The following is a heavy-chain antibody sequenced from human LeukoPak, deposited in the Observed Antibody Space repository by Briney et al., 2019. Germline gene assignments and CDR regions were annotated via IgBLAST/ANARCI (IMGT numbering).Heavy chain of an antibody. Sequence: ASVKVSCKTSGYSFINYDINWVRQSTGQGLEWMGWINTKSGYTGHAQKFQGRITMTRDNSISTVYMELRSLRSEDTAVYYCARVTGAIDYWGRGTLVTVSS. CDR1: GYSFINYD. CDR3: ARVTGAIDY. CDR2: INTKSGYT. J-gene: IGHJ4*02. V-gene: IGHV1-8*01.